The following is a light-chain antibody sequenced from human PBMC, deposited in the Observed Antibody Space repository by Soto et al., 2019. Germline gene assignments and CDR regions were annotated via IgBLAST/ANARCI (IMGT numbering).Light chain of an antibody. Sequence: DIQMTQYPSTLSASVGDKVTITCRAGQDLSGWVAWYQQKPGKAPKLLIFDASTLEDGVPSRFSGSGSGTEFTLTIDSLQPDDFATYYCQQYSRLWSFGQGTKVDIK. V-gene: IGKV1-5*01. CDR3: QQYSRLWS. CDR2: DAS. J-gene: IGKJ1*01. CDR1: QDLSGW.